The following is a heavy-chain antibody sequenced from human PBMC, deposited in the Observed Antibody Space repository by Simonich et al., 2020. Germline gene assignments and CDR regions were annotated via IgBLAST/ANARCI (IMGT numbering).Heavy chain of an antibody. J-gene: IGHJ4*02. CDR1: GFTFSSYS. Sequence: EVQLVESGGGLVKPGGSLRLSCAASGFTFSSYSMNWVRQTPGKGLERVQSIRCSSSYKYYADSVKGRFTIARDNAKNSLYLQMNSLRAEDTAVYYCARDAAGDYWGQGTLVTVSS. V-gene: IGHV3-21*01. CDR3: ARDAAGDY. CDR2: IRCSSSYK. D-gene: IGHD6-13*01.